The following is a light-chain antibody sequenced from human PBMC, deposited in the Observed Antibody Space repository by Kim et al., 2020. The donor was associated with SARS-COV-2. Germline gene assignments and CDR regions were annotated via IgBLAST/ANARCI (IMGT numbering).Light chain of an antibody. CDR2: DTS. CDR3: QQRGNWPPT. Sequence: FSPGERAPLPCRASQSIYNYLAWYQQKPGQAPRLLIYDTSSRATGIPARFSGSGSGTDYTLTISSLEPEDFAVYYCQQRGNWPPTFGGGTKVDIK. V-gene: IGKV3-11*01. J-gene: IGKJ4*01. CDR1: QSIYNY.